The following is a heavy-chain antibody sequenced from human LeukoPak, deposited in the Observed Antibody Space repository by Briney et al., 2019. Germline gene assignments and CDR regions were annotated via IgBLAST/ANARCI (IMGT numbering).Heavy chain of an antibody. J-gene: IGHJ4*02. D-gene: IGHD6-13*01. CDR2: ISGSGGST. CDR3: AKDKLQQLVRYYFDY. V-gene: IGHV3-23*01. Sequence: GGSLRLSCAASGFTFSSYAMSWVRQAPGKGLEWVSAISGSGGSTYYADSVKGRFTISRDNSKNTLYLQMDSLRAEDTAVYYCAKDKLQQLVRYYFDYWGQGTLVTVSS. CDR1: GFTFSSYA.